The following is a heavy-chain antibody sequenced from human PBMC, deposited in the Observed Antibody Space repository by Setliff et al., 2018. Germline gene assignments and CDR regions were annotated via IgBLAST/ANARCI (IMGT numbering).Heavy chain of an antibody. CDR2: IRDKLNKYST. Sequence: PGGSLRLSCAASGFTFGDYYMDWVRQAPGKGLELVGRIRDKLNKYSTEYAASVKGRFAISRDDSNKSVYLQMNSLKTEDTAVYFCVRDRDGLGDYWGQGTLVTVSS. CDR3: VRDRDGLGDY. J-gene: IGHJ4*02. V-gene: IGHV3-72*01. D-gene: IGHD7-27*01. CDR1: GFTFGDYY.